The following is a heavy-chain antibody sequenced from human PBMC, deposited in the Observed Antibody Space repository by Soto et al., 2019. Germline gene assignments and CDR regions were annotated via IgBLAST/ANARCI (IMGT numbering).Heavy chain of an antibody. V-gene: IGHV4-34*01. D-gene: IGHD3-10*01. CDR3: ARAPGFTFDY. J-gene: IGHJ4*02. CDR2: INHSGST. Sequence: PSETLSLTCAVYGGSFSGYYWSWIRQPPGKGLEWIGEINHSGSTNYNPSLKSRVTISVDTSKNQFSLKLSSVTAADTAVYYCARAPGFTFDYWGQGTLATASP. CDR1: GGSFSGYY.